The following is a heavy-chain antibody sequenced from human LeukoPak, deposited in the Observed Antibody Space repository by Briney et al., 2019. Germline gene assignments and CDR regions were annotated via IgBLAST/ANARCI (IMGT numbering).Heavy chain of an antibody. Sequence: GGSLRLSCAASGFTFSSYAMSWVRQAPGKGLEWVSAISGSGGSTYYADSVKGRFTISRDNSKNTLYLQMNSLRAEDTAVYYCAKAGYCSGGSCYSVDYWGQGTLVSVSS. J-gene: IGHJ4*02. D-gene: IGHD2-15*01. CDR2: ISGSGGST. V-gene: IGHV3-23*01. CDR1: GFTFSSYA. CDR3: AKAGYCSGGSCYSVDY.